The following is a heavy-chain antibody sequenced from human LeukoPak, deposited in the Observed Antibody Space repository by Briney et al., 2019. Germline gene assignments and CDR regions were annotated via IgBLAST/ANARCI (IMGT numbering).Heavy chain of an antibody. CDR2: IKSEPDGGTI. CDR3: TTENVFVAGPLGY. V-gene: IGHV3-15*01. J-gene: IGHJ4*02. Sequence: PGGSLRLSCAASGFTFSNAWMSWVRQASGKRLKWVGRIKSEPDGGTIEYAAPLKCRYSISRDDSKNILFLQINSLQIEDTAVYFCTTENVFVAGPLGYWGRGTLVSVSS. CDR1: GFTFSNAW. D-gene: IGHD6-19*01.